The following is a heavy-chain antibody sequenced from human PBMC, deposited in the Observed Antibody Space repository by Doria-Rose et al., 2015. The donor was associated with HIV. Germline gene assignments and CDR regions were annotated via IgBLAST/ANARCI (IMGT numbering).Heavy chain of an antibody. D-gene: IGHD3-10*01. CDR2: IYSSGST. J-gene: IGHJ6*03. Sequence: SSYYWNWIRQPPGKGLEWIGYIYSSGSTHYNSSLKSRVTISIDTSKNQFSLKLSSATAADTAVYYCARFRPSRGIYYSLDVWGKGTTVTVSS. CDR1: SSYY. CDR3: ARFRPSRGIYYSLDV. V-gene: IGHV4-4*09.